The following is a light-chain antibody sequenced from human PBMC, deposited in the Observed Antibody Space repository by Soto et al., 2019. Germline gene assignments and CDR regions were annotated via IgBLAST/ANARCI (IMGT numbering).Light chain of an antibody. CDR1: QSVSINF. J-gene: IGKJ4*01. V-gene: IGKV3-20*01. Sequence: DIVLTQSPGTLSLSPGERATLSCRASQSVSINFLAWYQQKPGQAPRLLIYAASSRATGIPDRFSGSGSGTDFTLTISRLEPEDFALYYCQQYRTSPLTFGGGTKVDIK. CDR2: AAS. CDR3: QQYRTSPLT.